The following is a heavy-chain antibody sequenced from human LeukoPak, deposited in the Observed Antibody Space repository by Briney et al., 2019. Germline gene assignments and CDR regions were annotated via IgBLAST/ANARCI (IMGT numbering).Heavy chain of an antibody. CDR1: GGSISSTTYY. Sequence: SETLSLTCTVSGGSISSTTYYWAWIRQPPGKGLEWIGSIYYSGNTYYNPSLKSRATISVDTSKNQFSLKLSSVTAADTAVYYCARHLSDIMNFLGYWGQGTLVTVSS. CDR2: IYYSGNT. J-gene: IGHJ4*02. V-gene: IGHV4-39*01. CDR3: ARHLSDIMNFLGY. D-gene: IGHD3-9*01.